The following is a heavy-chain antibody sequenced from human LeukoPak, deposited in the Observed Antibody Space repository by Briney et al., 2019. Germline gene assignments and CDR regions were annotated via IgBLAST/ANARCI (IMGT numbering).Heavy chain of an antibody. CDR3: ARVMSGVGYSYGLYFDY. CDR2: IYYSGST. D-gene: IGHD5-18*01. V-gene: IGHV4-31*03. Sequence: SETLSLTCTVSGGSISSGGYYWSWIRQHPGKGLEWIGYIYYSGSTYYNPSLRSRVTISVDTSKNQFSLKLSSVTAADTAVYYCARVMSGVGYSYGLYFDYWGQGTLVTVSS. CDR1: GGSISSGGYY. J-gene: IGHJ4*02.